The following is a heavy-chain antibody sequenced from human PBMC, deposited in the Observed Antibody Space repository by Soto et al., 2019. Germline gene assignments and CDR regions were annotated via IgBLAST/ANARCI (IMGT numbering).Heavy chain of an antibody. J-gene: IGHJ4*02. CDR2: IKQDGSEK. D-gene: IGHD4-17*01. CDR1: GFTFSSYW. V-gene: IGHV3-7*01. Sequence: GGSLRLSCAASGFTFSSYWMSWVRQAPGKGLELVANIKQDGSEKYYVDSVKGRFTISRDNAKNSLYLQMNSLRAEDTAVYYCARDPESTYGDLYYFDYWGQGTLVTVSS. CDR3: ARDPESTYGDLYYFDY.